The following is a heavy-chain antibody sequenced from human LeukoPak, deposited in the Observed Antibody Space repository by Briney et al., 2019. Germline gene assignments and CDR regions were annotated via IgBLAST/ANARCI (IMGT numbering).Heavy chain of an antibody. J-gene: IGHJ4*02. Sequence: GESLKISCKGSGYSFTSYWIGWVRQMPGKGLEWMGIIYPGDSDTRYSPSFQGQVTISADKSISTAYLQWSSLKASGTAMYYCARPSETGKIPRRPFDYWGQGTLVTVSS. CDR3: ARPSETGKIPRRPFDY. CDR1: GYSFTSYW. CDR2: IYPGDSDT. V-gene: IGHV5-51*01. D-gene: IGHD1-1*01.